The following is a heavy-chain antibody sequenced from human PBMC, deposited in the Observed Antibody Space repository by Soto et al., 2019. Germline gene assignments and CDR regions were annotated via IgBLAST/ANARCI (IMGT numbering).Heavy chain of an antibody. D-gene: IGHD5-12*01. CDR3: PRESWDDVSGHYYMDV. Sequence: QVQLQLSGPGLMKPSQTLSLTCAISGDSVSSNSAGWNWVRQTPSRGLEWLGRTYYKSKWFNNYAVSVKSRITINPDTSQNQFSLQLDSVTPEDTAVYYCPRESWDDVSGHYYMDVWGKGTTVTVSS. CDR1: GDSVSSNSAG. J-gene: IGHJ6*03. V-gene: IGHV6-1*01. CDR2: TYYKSKWFN.